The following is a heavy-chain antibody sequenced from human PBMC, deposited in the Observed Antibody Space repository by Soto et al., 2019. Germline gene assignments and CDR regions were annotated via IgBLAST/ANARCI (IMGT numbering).Heavy chain of an antibody. V-gene: IGHV4-39*01. CDR3: ARRSSSWRNWFDP. D-gene: IGHD6-13*01. J-gene: IGHJ5*02. CDR1: GVSISSISYY. CDR2: IYYSGST. Sequence: SRPCTVSGVSISSISYYWGWIRQPPGKGLDWIGSIYYSGSTYYNPSLKSRVTISVDTSKNQFSLKLSSVTAADTAVYYCARRSSSWRNWFDPWGQGTLVTVSS.